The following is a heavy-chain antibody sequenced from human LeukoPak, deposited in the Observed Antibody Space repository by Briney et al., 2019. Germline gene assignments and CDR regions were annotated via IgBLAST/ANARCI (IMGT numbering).Heavy chain of an antibody. Sequence: SETLSLTCTVSGGSISNYYWNWIRQPPGKGLEWIGHIYDSGRTNYNPSLKSRVTISVDTSKNQFSLKLNSVTAADTAVYYCARHDSSGPYNAFDIWGQGTMVTVSS. D-gene: IGHD3-22*01. CDR1: GGSISNYY. J-gene: IGHJ3*02. V-gene: IGHV4-59*08. CDR2: IYDSGRT. CDR3: ARHDSSGPYNAFDI.